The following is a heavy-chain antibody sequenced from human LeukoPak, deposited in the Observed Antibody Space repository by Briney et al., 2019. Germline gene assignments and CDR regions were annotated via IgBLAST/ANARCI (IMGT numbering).Heavy chain of an antibody. CDR1: GLTFSSYS. CDR2: ISPSSSTV. Sequence: PGGSLRLSCAASGLTFSSYSMNWLRQAPGKGLEWVSYISPSSSTVYYADSVKGRFTISRDNAKNSLYLEMNGLRDEDTAVYYCARDSATIGVYWYFDLWGRGTLVIVSS. D-gene: IGHD5-12*01. CDR3: ARDSATIGVYWYFDL. J-gene: IGHJ2*01. V-gene: IGHV3-48*02.